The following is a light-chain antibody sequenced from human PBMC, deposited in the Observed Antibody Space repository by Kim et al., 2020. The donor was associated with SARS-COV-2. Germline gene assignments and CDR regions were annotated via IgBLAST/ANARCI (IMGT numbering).Light chain of an antibody. J-gene: IGLJ3*02. CDR1: APNIGKNY. Sequence: QSVLTQPPSVSAAPGQKVTISCSGSAPNIGKNYVSWYQQFPGTAPKLLIYDNNKRPSGVPDRFSGSKSGTSATLGITGLQTGDEADYCCGTWDSSLGEGRVFGGGTKVTVL. V-gene: IGLV1-51*01. CDR2: DNN. CDR3: GTWDSSLGEGRV.